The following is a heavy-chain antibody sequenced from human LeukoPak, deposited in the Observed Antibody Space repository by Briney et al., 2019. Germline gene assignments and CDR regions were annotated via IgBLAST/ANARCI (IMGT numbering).Heavy chain of an antibody. V-gene: IGHV3-7*01. Sequence: PGGSLRLSCEASGFTFSSYWMSWVRQAPGKGLEWVAKIKQDGSEKYYVDSVKGRFTISRDNAKNSLYLQMTSLRAEDTAVYYCARDYDHYYGSGSYLYYFDYWGQGTLVTVSS. CDR2: IKQDGSEK. J-gene: IGHJ4*02. CDR1: GFTFSSYW. CDR3: ARDYDHYYGSGSYLYYFDY. D-gene: IGHD3-10*01.